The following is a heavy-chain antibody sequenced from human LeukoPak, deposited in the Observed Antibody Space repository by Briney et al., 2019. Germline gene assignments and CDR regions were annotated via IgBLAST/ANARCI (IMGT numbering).Heavy chain of an antibody. J-gene: IGHJ4*02. V-gene: IGHV1-69*05. CDR3: SRGPSGSYWVHYFDY. CDR2: IIPIFGTA. Sequence: GSSVKVSCKASGGTFSIYAISWVRQAPGQGLEWMGRIIPIFGTANYAQKFQGRVTINTDESTSTAYMELSSLRSEDTAVYYCSRGPSGSYWVHYFDYWGQGTLVTVSS. D-gene: IGHD1-26*01. CDR1: GGTFSIYA.